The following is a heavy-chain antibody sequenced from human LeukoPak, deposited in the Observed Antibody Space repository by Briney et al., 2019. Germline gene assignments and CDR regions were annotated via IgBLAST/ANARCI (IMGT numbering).Heavy chain of an antibody. V-gene: IGHV1-69*05. CDR3: ARSNGYCSSTSCYEQDWFDP. J-gene: IGHJ5*02. Sequence: ASVKVSCKASGGTFSSYAISWVRQAPGQGLEWMGGINPIFGTANYAQKFQGRVTITTDESTSTAYMELSSLRSEDTAVYYCARSNGYCSSTSCYEQDWFDPWGQGTLVTVSS. CDR1: GGTFSSYA. D-gene: IGHD2-2*01. CDR2: INPIFGTA.